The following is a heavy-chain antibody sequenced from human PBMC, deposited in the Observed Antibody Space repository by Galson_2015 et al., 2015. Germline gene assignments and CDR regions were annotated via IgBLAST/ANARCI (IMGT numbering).Heavy chain of an antibody. V-gene: IGHV1-69*17. J-gene: IGHJ5*02. D-gene: IGHD2-2*02. CDR2: IIPIFGIA. Sequence: CKASGGTFSSYAISWVRQAPGQGLEWMGGIIPIFGIANYAQKFQGRVTITADKSTSTAYMELSSLRSEDTAVYYCASGGRTVVPAAIAPPDWFDPWGQGTLVTVSS. CDR1: GGTFSSYA. CDR3: ASGGRTVVPAAIAPPDWFDP.